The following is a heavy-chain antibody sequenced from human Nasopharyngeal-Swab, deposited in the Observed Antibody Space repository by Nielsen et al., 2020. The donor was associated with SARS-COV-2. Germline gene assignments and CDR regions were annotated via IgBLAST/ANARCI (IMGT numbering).Heavy chain of an antibody. CDR3: ARVEATFHWHFDY. CDR2: IFFSGST. V-gene: IGHV4-59*01. J-gene: IGHJ4*02. CDR1: SASMSGYY. D-gene: IGHD2/OR15-2a*01. Sequence: SETLSLTCTVSSASMSGYYWSWLRQSPGKGLEWIGYIFFSGSTNYNPSLESRVSISIDTSRDQFFLRLTSLTAADSAIYYCARVEATFHWHFDYWGQGALVIVSS.